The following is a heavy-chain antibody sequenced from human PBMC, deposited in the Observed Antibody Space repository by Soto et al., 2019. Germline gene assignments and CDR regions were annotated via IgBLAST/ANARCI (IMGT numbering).Heavy chain of an antibody. D-gene: IGHD5-12*01. J-gene: IGHJ4*02. CDR3: AVAWLPFEY. V-gene: IGHV1-2*02. CDR1: GYTFTGYY. Sequence: QVQLVQSGAEVKKPGASVKVSCKTSGYTFTGYYIHWVRQAPGQGLEWMALINPNSGDTNYGHKFQGRVTLTRDTSINTVYMVVSSLRFDDTAVYYCAVAWLPFEYWGQGTLVTVFS. CDR2: INPNSGDT.